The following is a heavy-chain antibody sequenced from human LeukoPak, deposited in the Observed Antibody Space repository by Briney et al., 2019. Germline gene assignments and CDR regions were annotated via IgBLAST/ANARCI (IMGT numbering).Heavy chain of an antibody. D-gene: IGHD1-26*01. CDR3: ARDDDSGSYFGQDVFDI. CDR1: GFSFSNYN. CDR2: ISYSSTLI. J-gene: IGHJ3*02. V-gene: IGHV3-48*01. Sequence: GGSLRLSCAASGFSFSNYNMNWVRQAPGKGLEWVAYISYSSTLIYYEDSVKGRFTISRDNAKDSVYLQMNSLRAEDTAVYFCARDDDSGSYFGQDVFDIWGQGTMVIVSS.